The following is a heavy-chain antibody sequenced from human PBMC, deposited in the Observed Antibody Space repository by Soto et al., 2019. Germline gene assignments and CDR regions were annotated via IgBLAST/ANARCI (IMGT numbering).Heavy chain of an antibody. V-gene: IGHV3-48*03. CDR2: ISSSSISI. CDR1: GFSFSSYE. D-gene: IGHD3-22*01. Sequence: GGSLRLSCAASGFSFSSYEMNWVRQAPGKGLEWVAYISSSSISIEYADSVKGRFTISRDNAESSLYLQMNSLRVEDTADYYCARDGLIRGQGTLVTVSS. J-gene: IGHJ4*02. CDR3: ARDGLI.